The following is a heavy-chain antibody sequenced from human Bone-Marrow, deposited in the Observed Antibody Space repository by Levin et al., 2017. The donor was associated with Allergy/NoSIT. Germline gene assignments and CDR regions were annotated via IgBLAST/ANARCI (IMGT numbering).Heavy chain of an antibody. CDR1: GFNFHSFA. V-gene: IGHV3-30*04. CDR2: ISYDGSGK. Sequence: GGSLRLSCAGSGFNFHSFAMHWVRQAPGKGLEWVAGISYDGSGKYYADSVKGRFTISRDNVKNTVHLQLSSLRPEDTALYYCARETAALYYFDYWGHGSLVTVSA. D-gene: IGHD3-16*01. CDR3: ARETAALYYFDY. J-gene: IGHJ4*01.